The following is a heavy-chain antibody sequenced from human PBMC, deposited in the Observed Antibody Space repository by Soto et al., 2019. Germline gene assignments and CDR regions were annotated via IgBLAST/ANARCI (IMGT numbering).Heavy chain of an antibody. CDR3: ARQTPSIAEFDY. V-gene: IGHV3-21*01. CDR1: GFTFSSYS. CDR2: ISSSSSYI. D-gene: IGHD3-16*02. Sequence: PGGSLRLSCAASGFTFSSYSMNWVRQAPGKGLEWVSSISSSSSYIYYADSVKGRFTISRDNAKNSLYLQMNSLRAEDTAVYYCARQTPSIAEFDYWGQGTLVTVSS. J-gene: IGHJ4*02.